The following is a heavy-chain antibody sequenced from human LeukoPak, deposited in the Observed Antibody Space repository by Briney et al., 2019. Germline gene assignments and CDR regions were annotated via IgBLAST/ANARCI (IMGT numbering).Heavy chain of an antibody. Sequence: GGSLRLSCAAPGFIFSDYSMNWVRQAPGKGLEWISYVGIDSGNTKYADSVKGRFTISGDNAKKSLYLQMNSLRVEDTAVYYCARDYRFAFDNWGQGTLVTVSS. J-gene: IGHJ4*02. CDR1: GFIFSDYS. CDR3: ARDYRFAFDN. V-gene: IGHV3-21*05. CDR2: VGIDSGNT.